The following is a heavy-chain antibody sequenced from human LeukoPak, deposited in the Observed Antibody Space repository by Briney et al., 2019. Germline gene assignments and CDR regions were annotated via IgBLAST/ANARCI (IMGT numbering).Heavy chain of an antibody. Sequence: GGSLRLSCAASGFTFSSYGMHWVRQAPGKGLEWVSAISGSGVSTYYADSVKGRFTISRDNSKNTLYLQMNSLRAEDTAVYYCAKGGSSSSWPYWGQGTLVTVSS. J-gene: IGHJ4*02. CDR2: ISGSGVST. D-gene: IGHD6-13*01. V-gene: IGHV3-23*01. CDR1: GFTFSSYG. CDR3: AKGGSSSSWPY.